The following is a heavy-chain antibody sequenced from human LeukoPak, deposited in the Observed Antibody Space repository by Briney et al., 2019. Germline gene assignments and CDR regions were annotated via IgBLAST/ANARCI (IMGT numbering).Heavy chain of an antibody. CDR1: GGSISSYY. CDR3: ARKAVYAMLTRPFDY. D-gene: IGHD2-8*01. CDR2: IYYSGST. V-gene: IGHV4-59*12. Sequence: SETLSLTCTVSGGSISSYYWSWIRQPPGKGLEWIGYIYYSGSTNYNPSLKSRVTISVDTSKNQFSLKLSSVTAADTAVYYCARKAVYAMLTRPFDYWGQGTLVTVSS. J-gene: IGHJ4*02.